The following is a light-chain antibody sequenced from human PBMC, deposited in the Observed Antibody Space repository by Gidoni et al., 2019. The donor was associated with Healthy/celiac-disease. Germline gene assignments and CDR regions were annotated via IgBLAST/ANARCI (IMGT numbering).Light chain of an antibody. V-gene: IGLV6-57*02. Sequence: NFILTQPPSVSEPPGKTVTISCTGSSGSIASNYVQWYQQRPGSAPTTVIYEDNQRPSGVPDRFSGSIDSSSNSASLTISGLKTEDEADYYCQSYDSSNQGVFGGGTKLTVL. CDR2: EDN. CDR1: SGSIASNY. J-gene: IGLJ2*01. CDR3: QSYDSSNQGV.